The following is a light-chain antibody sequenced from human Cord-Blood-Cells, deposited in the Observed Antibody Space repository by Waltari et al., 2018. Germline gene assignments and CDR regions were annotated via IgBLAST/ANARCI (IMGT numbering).Light chain of an antibody. J-gene: IGLJ3*02. CDR2: EVS. CDR1: SSDVGSYYL. CDR3: CSYAGSSTLV. Sequence: QSALTPPASVSGSPGQSITISCTGTSSDVGSYYLASWYQQHPGKAPKLVIYEVSKRPSGVSYRFSGSKSGKTASLTISGLQAEDEADYYCCSYAGSSTLVFGGGTKLTVL. V-gene: IGLV2-23*02.